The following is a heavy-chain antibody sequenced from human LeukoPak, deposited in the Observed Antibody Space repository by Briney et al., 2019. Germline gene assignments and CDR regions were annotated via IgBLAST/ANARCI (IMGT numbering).Heavy chain of an antibody. V-gene: IGHV4-59*01. CDR1: GAYISSYY. CDR2: IFYSGST. Sequence: SETLSLTCTVSGAYISSYYWSWIRQPPGKGLEWIGYIFYSGSTNYNPSLKSRVTISVDTSKNQFSLTLLSVTAADRPMYYCARAGGRDGYYLYYGGQESLVTV. D-gene: IGHD5-24*01. CDR3: ARAGGRDGYYLYY. J-gene: IGHJ4*02.